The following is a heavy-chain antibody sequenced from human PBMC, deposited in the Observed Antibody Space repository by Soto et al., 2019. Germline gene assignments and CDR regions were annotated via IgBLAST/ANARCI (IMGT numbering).Heavy chain of an antibody. CDR1: GFTFSSYG. Sequence: QVQLVESGGGVVQPGRSLRLSCAASGFTFSSYGMHWVRQAPGKGLEWVAVISYDGSNKYYADSVKGRFTISRDNSKNTLYLQMNSLRAEDTAVYYCARSSGRGPYYYGMDVWGQGTTVTVSS. CDR3: ARSSGRGPYYYGMDV. CDR2: ISYDGSNK. V-gene: IGHV3-30*19. J-gene: IGHJ6*02. D-gene: IGHD3-10*01.